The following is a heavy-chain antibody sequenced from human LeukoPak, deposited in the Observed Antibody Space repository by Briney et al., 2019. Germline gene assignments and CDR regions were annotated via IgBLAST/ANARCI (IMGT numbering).Heavy chain of an antibody. D-gene: IGHD3-10*01. V-gene: IGHV1-2*02. CDR3: AREVGSGNAFDI. CDR2: INPNSGGT. CDR1: GYTFTGYY. J-gene: IGHJ3*02. Sequence: GASVKVSRKASGYTFTGYYMHWVRQAPGQGLEWMGWINPNSGGTNYAQKFQGRVTMTRDTSISTAYMELSRLRSDDTAVYYCAREVGSGNAFDIWGQGTMVTVSS.